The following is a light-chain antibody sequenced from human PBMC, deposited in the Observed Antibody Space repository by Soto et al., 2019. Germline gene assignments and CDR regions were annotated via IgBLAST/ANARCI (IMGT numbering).Light chain of an antibody. CDR2: GAS. Sequence: EIVLTQSPGTLSLSPGERANLSCRASQSVSSSYLAWYQQKPGQAPRPLIYGASSRAISIPDRFSGSGSGTDFTLTISRLEPEDFAVYYCQQYGSSPWTFGQGTKVDIK. V-gene: IGKV3-20*01. CDR3: QQYGSSPWT. J-gene: IGKJ1*01. CDR1: QSVSSSY.